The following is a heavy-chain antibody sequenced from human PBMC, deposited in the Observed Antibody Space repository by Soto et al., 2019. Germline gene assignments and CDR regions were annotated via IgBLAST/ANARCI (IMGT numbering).Heavy chain of an antibody. J-gene: IGHJ4*02. V-gene: IGHV1-2*04. CDR1: GYTFTGYY. CDR3: AGGDLLSWAY. CDR2: INPNSCDT. D-gene: IGHD3-16*01. Sequence: QVQLVQSGAEVKKPGASVKVSCKASGYTFTGYYMHWVRQAPGQGLEWMGWINPNSCDTNYAQKLQGWVTMTRDTSISTAYMELSRLRAVDTAVYYCAGGDLLSWAYWGQGTLVTVSS.